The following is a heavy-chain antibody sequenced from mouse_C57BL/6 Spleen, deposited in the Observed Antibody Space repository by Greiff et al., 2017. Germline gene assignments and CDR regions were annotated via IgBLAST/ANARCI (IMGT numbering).Heavy chain of an antibody. CDR3: EKDYYGSRFFDY. CDR2: ISDGGSYT. J-gene: IGHJ2*01. CDR1: GFTFSSYA. Sequence: EVQRVESGGGLVKPGGSLKFSCAASGFTFSSYAMSWVRQTPEKRLEWVATISDGGSYTYYPANVKGRFTISRDNAKNNLNLQMSHLKTENTAMYYCEKDYYGSRFFDYWGQGTTLTVSS. V-gene: IGHV5-4*01. D-gene: IGHD1-1*01.